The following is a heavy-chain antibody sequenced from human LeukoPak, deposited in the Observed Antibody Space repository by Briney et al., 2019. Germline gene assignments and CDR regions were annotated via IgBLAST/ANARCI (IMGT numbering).Heavy chain of an antibody. Sequence: GGSLRLSCAASEFIFSSYWMRWVRQAPGKGLEWVANIKQDGSEKNYVDSVKGRFTISRDNAKNSMYLQMNSLRVEDTAVYYCARDRVELGWGAFEIWGQGTMVTVSS. D-gene: IGHD7-27*01. CDR1: EFIFSSYW. V-gene: IGHV3-7*01. CDR3: ARDRVELGWGAFEI. CDR2: IKQDGSEK. J-gene: IGHJ3*02.